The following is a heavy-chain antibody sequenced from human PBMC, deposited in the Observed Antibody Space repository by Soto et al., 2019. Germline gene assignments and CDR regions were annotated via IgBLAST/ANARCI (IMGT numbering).Heavy chain of an antibody. CDR2: ISASGGST. V-gene: IGHV3-23*01. CDR3: AKVLSSGSYSGALEY. CDR1: GFSITSFA. Sequence: GGSLRLSCVASGFSITSFAMSWVRRAPGKGLEWASAISASGGSTYADSVKGRFTISRDNSKNTLYLQMNSLRVEDTAVYYCAKVLSSGSYSGALEYWGQGALVTVSS. D-gene: IGHD1-26*01. J-gene: IGHJ4*02.